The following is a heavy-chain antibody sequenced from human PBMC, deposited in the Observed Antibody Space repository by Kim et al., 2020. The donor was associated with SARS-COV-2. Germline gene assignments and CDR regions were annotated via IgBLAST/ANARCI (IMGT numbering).Heavy chain of an antibody. Sequence: GGSLRLSCAASGFTFSGSAMHWVRQASGKGLEWVGRIRSKANSYATAYAASGKGRFTISRDDSKNTAYLQMNSLKTEDTAVYYCTRPYSSSSDYYYYMDVWGKGTTVTVSS. CDR1: GFTFSGSA. CDR3: TRPYSSSSDYYYYMDV. D-gene: IGHD6-6*01. V-gene: IGHV3-73*01. J-gene: IGHJ6*03. CDR2: IRSKANSYAT.